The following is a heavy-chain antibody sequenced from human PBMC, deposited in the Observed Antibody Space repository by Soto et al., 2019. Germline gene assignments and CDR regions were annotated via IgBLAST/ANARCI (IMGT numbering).Heavy chain of an antibody. CDR1: GYTFISYY. Sequence: ASVKVSCKASGYTFISYYMHWVRQAPGQGLEWMGIINPSGGSTSYAQKFQGRVTMTRDTSTSTVYMELSSLRSEDTAVYSCARDDYCGYLPKYYYYGMYVWGQRTTVTVSS. D-gene: IGHD4-17*01. J-gene: IGHJ6*02. V-gene: IGHV1-46*01. CDR2: INPSGGST. CDR3: ARDDYCGYLPKYYYYGMYV.